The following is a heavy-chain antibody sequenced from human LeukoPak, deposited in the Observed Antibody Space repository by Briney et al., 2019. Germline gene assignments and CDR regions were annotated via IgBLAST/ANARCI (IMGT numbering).Heavy chain of an antibody. CDR2: ISTSGTT. D-gene: IGHD1-26*01. V-gene: IGHV4-4*07. CDR3: ARDGTHNWFDP. J-gene: IGHJ5*02. Sequence: PSETLSLTCTVSGASISSYYWSWIRQPAGSGLEWIGRISTSGTTNYNPSLKSRVSMSVDTSKNQFSLKLTSVTAADTAVYYCARDGTHNWFDPWSQGTLVTVSS. CDR1: GASISSYY.